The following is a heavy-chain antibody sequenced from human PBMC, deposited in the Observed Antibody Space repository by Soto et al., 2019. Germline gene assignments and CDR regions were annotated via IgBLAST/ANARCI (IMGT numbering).Heavy chain of an antibody. CDR3: AKAVAVVPASGNWFDP. CDR2: ISGSGGST. J-gene: IGHJ5*02. V-gene: IGHV3-23*01. CDR1: GFTFSSYV. Sequence: EVQLLESGGGLVQPGGSLRLSCAASGFTFSSYVMSWVRQAPGKGLEWVSAISGSGGSTYYADSVKGRFTISRDNSKNTLDLQMNSLRAEDTAVYYCAKAVAVVPASGNWFDPWGQGTLVTVSS. D-gene: IGHD2-2*01.